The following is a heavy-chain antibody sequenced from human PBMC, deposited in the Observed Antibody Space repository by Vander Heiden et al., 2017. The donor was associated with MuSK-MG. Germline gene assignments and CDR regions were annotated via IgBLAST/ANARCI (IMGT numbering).Heavy chain of an antibody. Sequence: QVQLQQWGAGLLKPSETLSLTCAVYGGSFSGYYWSWIRQPPGKGLEWIGEINHSGSTNYNPSLKSRVTISVDTAKNQFSLKLSSVTAADTAVYYCARRSGSYGQYYYDGMDVWGQGTTGNV. CDR3: ARRSGSYGQYYYDGMDV. CDR1: GGSFSGYY. J-gene: IGHJ6*02. V-gene: IGHV4-34*01. D-gene: IGHD1-26*01. CDR2: INHSGST.